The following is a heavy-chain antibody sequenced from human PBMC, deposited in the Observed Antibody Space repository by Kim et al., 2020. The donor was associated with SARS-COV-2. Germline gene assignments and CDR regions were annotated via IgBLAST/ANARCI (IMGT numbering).Heavy chain of an antibody. CDR2: INTNTGNP. V-gene: IGHV7-4-1*02. D-gene: IGHD3-22*01. Sequence: ASVKVSCKASGYTFTSYAMNWVRQAPGQGLEWMGWINTNTGNPTYAQGFTGRFVFSLDTSVSTAYLQISSLKAEDTAVYYCARRAFTYYYDSSGYYSFDYWGQGTLVTVSS. CDR1: GYTFTSYA. CDR3: ARRAFTYYYDSSGYYSFDY. J-gene: IGHJ4*02.